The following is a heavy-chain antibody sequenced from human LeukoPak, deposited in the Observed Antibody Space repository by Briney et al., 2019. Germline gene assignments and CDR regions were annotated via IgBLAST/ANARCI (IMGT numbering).Heavy chain of an antibody. CDR2: IYYSGST. J-gene: IGHJ6*02. V-gene: IGHV4-31*03. D-gene: IGHD3-10*01. CDR3: ARDTGLAVSGRDIQYYYYYYGMDV. Sequence: PSETLSLTCTVSGGSISSGGYYWSWIRQHPGKGLEWIGYIYYSGSTYYNPSLKSRVAISVDTSKNQFSLKLSSVTAADTAVYYCARDTGLAVSGRDIQYYYYYYGMDVWGQGTTDTVSS. CDR1: GGSISSGGYY.